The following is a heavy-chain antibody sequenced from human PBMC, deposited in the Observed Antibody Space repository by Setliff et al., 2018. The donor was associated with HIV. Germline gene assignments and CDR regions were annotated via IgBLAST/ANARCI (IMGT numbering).Heavy chain of an antibody. CDR3: AKDLKPDYYYECSGILDS. D-gene: IGHD3-22*01. CDR2: TRGGGLTI. J-gene: IGHJ4*02. CDR1: GFTFNNFA. V-gene: IGHV3-23*01. Sequence: PGESLKISCTASGFTFNNFAINWVRQAPGRGLEWVSVTRGGGLTIYYADPVKGRFTISRDNSKNTLYLQMDSLRVDDTAVYYCAKDLKPDYYYECSGILDSWGQGTLVTVSS.